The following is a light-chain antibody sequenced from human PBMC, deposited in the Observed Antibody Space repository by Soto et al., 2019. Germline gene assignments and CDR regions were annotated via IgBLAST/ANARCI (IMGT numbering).Light chain of an antibody. J-gene: IGKJ4*01. CDR2: AAS. CDR3: QQGESFPLT. V-gene: IGKV1-12*01. Sequence: DVQVTQSPSFVSALVGDRVTITCRTSQGIGSWLAWYQQKPGKAPKLLIYAASTLQSGVPSRFSGRGYGTDFTLTISSLQPEDFATYYCQQGESFPLTFGGGTKVEIK. CDR1: QGIGSW.